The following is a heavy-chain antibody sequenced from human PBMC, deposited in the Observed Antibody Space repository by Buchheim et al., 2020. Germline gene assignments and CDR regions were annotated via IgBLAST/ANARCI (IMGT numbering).Heavy chain of an antibody. CDR2: IYYSGST. D-gene: IGHD3-3*01. Sequence: QVQLQESGPGLVKPSQTLSLTCTVSGGSISSGGYYWSWIRQHPGKGLEWIGYIYYSGSTYYNPSLKSRVTISVDTSKKQFSLKLSSVTAADTAVYYCARGRVLRFLEWLLVFDYWGQGTL. CDR3: ARGRVLRFLEWLLVFDY. CDR1: GGSISSGGYY. J-gene: IGHJ4*02. V-gene: IGHV4-31*03.